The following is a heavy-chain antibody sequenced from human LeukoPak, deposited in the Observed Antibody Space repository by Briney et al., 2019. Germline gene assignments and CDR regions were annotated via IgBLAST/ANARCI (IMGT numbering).Heavy chain of an antibody. CDR2: ISGSGGST. CDR1: GFTFSSYA. CDR3: ANLDYDSSGD. V-gene: IGHV3-23*01. J-gene: IGHJ4*02. Sequence: GGSLRLSCAASGFTFSSYAMSWVRQAPGEGLEWVSAISGSGGSTYYADSVKGRFTISRGNSKNTLYLQMNSLRAEDTAVYYCANLDYDSSGDWGKGTLVTVSS. D-gene: IGHD3-22*01.